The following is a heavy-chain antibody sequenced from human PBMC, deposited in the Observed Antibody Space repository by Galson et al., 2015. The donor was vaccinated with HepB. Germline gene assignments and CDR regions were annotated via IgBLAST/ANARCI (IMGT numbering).Heavy chain of an antibody. V-gene: IGHV1-2*06. D-gene: IGHD3-3*01. Sequence: SVKVSCKGSGFTFIGYHIHWVRQAPGQGLEWLGRINPNGGSTTYAQKFQGRVTLTRTTSSKTAYMELTSLQPDDSAVYYCARELQPTNFGVFTLDYWGQGSLVTVSS. CDR3: ARELQPTNFGVFTLDY. CDR2: INPNGGST. CDR1: GFTFIGYH. J-gene: IGHJ4*02.